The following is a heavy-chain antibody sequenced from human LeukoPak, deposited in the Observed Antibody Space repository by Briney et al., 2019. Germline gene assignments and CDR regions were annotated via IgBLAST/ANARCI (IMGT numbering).Heavy chain of an antibody. V-gene: IGHV3-72*01. CDR1: GFTFSDHY. CDR2: SRSKPKHYIT. D-gene: IGHD3/OR15-3a*01. CDR3: VRVDSSYYFDS. J-gene: IGHJ4*02. Sequence: PGGSLRLSCTASGFTFSDHYMDWVRQAPGKGLEWVGRSRSKPKHYITEYAASVKGRFTISRDDSQNPLYLQANSLRTEDTAVYYCVRVDSSYYFDSWGQGTLVTVST.